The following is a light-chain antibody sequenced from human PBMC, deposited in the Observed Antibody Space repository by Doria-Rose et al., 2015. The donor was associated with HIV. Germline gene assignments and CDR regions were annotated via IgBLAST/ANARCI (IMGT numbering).Light chain of an antibody. CDR1: QSFSCTY. CDR3: HQYGTSWT. Sequence: TQSPGTLSLSPGERATLSCRASQSFSCTYLAWYQQKPGQAPSLLIYDESTRATGIPDRFSASGSGTDFTLTINRLESEDFALYYCHQYGTSWTFGQGTKVEI. CDR2: DES. J-gene: IGKJ1*01. V-gene: IGKV3-20*01.